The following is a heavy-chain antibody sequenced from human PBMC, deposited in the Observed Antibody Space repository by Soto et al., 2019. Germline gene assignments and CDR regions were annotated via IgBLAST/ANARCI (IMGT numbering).Heavy chain of an antibody. CDR2: ISSNGGST. V-gene: IGHV3-64D*06. D-gene: IGHD1-1*01. CDR1: GFTFGSFA. Sequence: LGGSLRLSCSAAGFTFGSFAMPWVGRAQGKGLEYVSAISSNGGSTYYADSVKGRFTISRDNSKNTLYLQMSSLRAEDTAVYYCVKDFRTGTDPVFDPWGQGTLVTVSS. J-gene: IGHJ5*02. CDR3: VKDFRTGTDPVFDP.